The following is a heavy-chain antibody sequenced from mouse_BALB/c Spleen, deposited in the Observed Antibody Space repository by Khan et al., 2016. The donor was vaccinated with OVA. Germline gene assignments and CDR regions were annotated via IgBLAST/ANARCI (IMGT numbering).Heavy chain of an antibody. V-gene: IGHV1S135*01. Sequence: EVQLQQSGPELMKPGASVKISCKASGYSFTSYYIHWVMQSHGKSLEWIGYVDPFSGGTTCNQKFKGKATLTVDKSSSTASIYLSNLTSEDSAVYYCTRHGYVAWFTYWGQGTLVTVSA. J-gene: IGHJ3*01. CDR3: TRHGYVAWFTY. D-gene: IGHD2-2*01. CDR2: VDPFSGGT. CDR1: GYSFTSYY.